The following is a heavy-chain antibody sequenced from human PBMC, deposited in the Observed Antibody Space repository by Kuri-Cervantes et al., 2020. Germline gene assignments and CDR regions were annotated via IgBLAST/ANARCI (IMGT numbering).Heavy chain of an antibody. CDR1: GFTFSNHA. V-gene: IGHV3-30*04. Sequence: GGSLRLSCAASGFTFSNHAMHWVRQAPDKGLEWVAVISYDATNKYYAESVKGRFTISRDNSKNILYLQMNSLRTEDTAVYYCAKDFLRGQYYYDSNGLRNWGQGTLVTVSS. CDR3: AKDFLRGQYYYDSNGLRN. CDR2: ISYDATNK. J-gene: IGHJ4*02. D-gene: IGHD3-22*01.